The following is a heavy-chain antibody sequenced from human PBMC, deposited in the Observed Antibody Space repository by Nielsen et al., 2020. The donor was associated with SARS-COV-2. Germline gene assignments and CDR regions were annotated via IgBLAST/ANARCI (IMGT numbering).Heavy chain of an antibody. CDR3: ARVNQLRGYSYGLDY. CDR1: AFSLSYSA. CDR2: ISYDGSNK. J-gene: IGHJ4*02. Sequence: GGSLRLSCAGSAFSLSYSAMHWVRQAPGKGLEWVAVISYDGSNKYYADSVKGRFTISRDNSKNTLYLQMNSLRAEDTAVYYCARVNQLRGYSYGLDYWGQGTLVTVSS. V-gene: IGHV3-30-3*01. D-gene: IGHD5-18*01.